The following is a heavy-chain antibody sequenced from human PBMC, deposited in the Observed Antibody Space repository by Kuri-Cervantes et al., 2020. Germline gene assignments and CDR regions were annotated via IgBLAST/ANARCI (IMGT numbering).Heavy chain of an antibody. V-gene: IGHV3-30*18. Sequence: GESLNISCAASGFTFSSYGMPWVRQAPGKGLAWVAVISYDGSNNYYADSVKGRFTISRDNSKNTLYLQMNSLRAEDTAVYYCAKDPVKQLYAWGGFDYWGQGTLVTVS. J-gene: IGHJ4*02. CDR1: GFTFSSYG. CDR3: AKDPVKQLYAWGGFDY. D-gene: IGHD5-18*01. CDR2: ISYDGSNN.